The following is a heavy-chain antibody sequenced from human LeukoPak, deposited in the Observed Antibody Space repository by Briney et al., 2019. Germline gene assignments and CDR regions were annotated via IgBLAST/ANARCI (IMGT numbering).Heavy chain of an antibody. V-gene: IGHV4-34*01. D-gene: IGHD3-3*01. CDR2: INHSGST. CDR1: GGSLSGYY. CDR3: ARSIRYYDFWSGYYTGRYSYSGMDV. Sequence: PSETLSLTCAVYGGSLSGYYWSWIRQPPGKGLEWIGEINHSGSTNYNPSLKSRVTISVDTSKNQFSLKLSSVTAADTAVYYCARSIRYYDFWSGYYTGRYSYSGMDVWGQGRMVTVSS. J-gene: IGHJ6*02.